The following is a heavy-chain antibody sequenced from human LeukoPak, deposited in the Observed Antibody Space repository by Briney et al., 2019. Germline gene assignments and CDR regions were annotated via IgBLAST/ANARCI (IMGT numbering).Heavy chain of an antibody. V-gene: IGHV3-7*01. D-gene: IGHD2-15*01. J-gene: IGHJ4*02. Sequence: GGSLRLSCAASGFIFSNYWVSWVRQAPGKGLEWVANIKQDEIEKYFVDSVKGRFTLSRDNAKNSLYLQMNSLRAEDTAVYYCARGYCSGSSCYSGFYFDYWGQGALVTVSS. CDR2: IKQDEIEK. CDR3: ARGYCSGSSCYSGFYFDY. CDR1: GFIFSNYW.